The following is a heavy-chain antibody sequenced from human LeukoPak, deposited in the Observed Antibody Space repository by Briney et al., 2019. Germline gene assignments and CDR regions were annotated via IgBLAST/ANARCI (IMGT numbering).Heavy chain of an antibody. Sequence: GRPLRLSCAASGFTFSSYGMHWVRQAPGKGLEWVAVIPYDGSNKYYADSVKGRFTISRDNSKNTLYLQMNSLRAEDTAVYYCAKYSGSYNCFDYWGQGTLVTVSS. CDR1: GFTFSSYG. CDR2: IPYDGSNK. V-gene: IGHV3-30*18. CDR3: AKYSGSYNCFDY. J-gene: IGHJ4*02. D-gene: IGHD1-26*01.